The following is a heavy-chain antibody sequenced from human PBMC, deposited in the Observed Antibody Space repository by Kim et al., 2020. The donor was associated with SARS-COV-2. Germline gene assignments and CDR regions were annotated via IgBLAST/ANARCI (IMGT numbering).Heavy chain of an antibody. CDR1: GFTFDDYA. CDR3: AKDGGSSWYYFDY. D-gene: IGHD6-13*01. Sequence: GGSLRLSCAASGFTFDDYAMHWVRQAPGKGLEWVSGISWNSGSIGYADSVKGRFTISRDNAKNSLYLQMNSLRAEDTALYYRAKDGGSSWYYFDYWGQGTLVTVSS. CDR2: ISWNSGSI. J-gene: IGHJ4*02. V-gene: IGHV3-9*01.